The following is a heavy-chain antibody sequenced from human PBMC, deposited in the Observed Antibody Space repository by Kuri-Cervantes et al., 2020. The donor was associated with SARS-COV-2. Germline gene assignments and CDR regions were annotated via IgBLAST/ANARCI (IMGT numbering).Heavy chain of an antibody. D-gene: IGHD6-13*01. V-gene: IGHV4-31*11. CDR2: IYYSGST. J-gene: IGHJ4*02. CDR3: ARGAEGSPFDY. CDR1: GGSISSGGYS. Sequence: SETLSLTCAVSGGSISSGGYSWSWIRQPPGKGLEWIGYIYYSGSTYYNPSLKSRVTISVDTSKNQFSLKLSSVTAADTAVYYCARGAEGSPFDYWGQGTLVTVSS.